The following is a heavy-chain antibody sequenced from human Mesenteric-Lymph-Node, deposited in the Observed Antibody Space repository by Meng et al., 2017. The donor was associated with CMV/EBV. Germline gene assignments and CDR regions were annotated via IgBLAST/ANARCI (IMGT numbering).Heavy chain of an antibody. CDR2: IIPIFGTA. CDR1: GGTFSRYA. D-gene: IGHD3-22*01. CDR3: ARGDDSSGYYSFGIDY. V-gene: IGHV1-69*05. J-gene: IGHJ4*02. Sequence: GGTFSRYAINWVRQAPGQGLEWMGGIIPIFGTANYAQKFQGRVTITTDESTSTAYMELSSLRSEDTAVYYCARGDDSSGYYSFGIDYWGQGTLVTVSS.